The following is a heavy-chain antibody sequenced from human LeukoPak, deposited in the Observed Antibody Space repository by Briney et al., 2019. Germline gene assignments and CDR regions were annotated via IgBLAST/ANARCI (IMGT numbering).Heavy chain of an antibody. D-gene: IGHD6-13*01. CDR1: GGSVSSSTYF. J-gene: IGHJ4*02. CDR3: ARDARLAAAGTFDY. CDR2: IYYSGRT. V-gene: IGHV4-61*01. Sequence: PSETLSLTRTVSGGSVSSSTYFWSWIRQPPGKGLEWIGYIYYSGRTSSDPSVKSRVTMSVDTSKNQFSLRLSSVTAADTAVYYCARDARLAAAGTFDYWGQGTLVTVSS.